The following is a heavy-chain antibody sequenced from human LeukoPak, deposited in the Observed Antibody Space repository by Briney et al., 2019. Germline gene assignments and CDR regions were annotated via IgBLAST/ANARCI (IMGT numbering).Heavy chain of an antibody. J-gene: IGHJ5*02. V-gene: IGHV3-48*01. CDR1: GLTFSSYN. CDR2: ITASDTTK. Sequence: PGGSLRLSCAASGLTFSSYNMNWVRQAPGKGPEWVAYITASDTTKYYADSVKGRFTISRGNAKKSLFLQMSSLRAEDTAVYYCAAASAFSSSWRSWGQGTVVSVSS. CDR3: AAASAFSSSWRS. D-gene: IGHD6-13*01.